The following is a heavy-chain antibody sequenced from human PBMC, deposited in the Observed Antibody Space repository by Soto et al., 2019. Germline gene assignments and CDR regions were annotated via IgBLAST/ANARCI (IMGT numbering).Heavy chain of an antibody. V-gene: IGHV4-31*03. CDR2: IHYTGST. D-gene: IGHD2-2*01. J-gene: IGHJ4*02. CDR1: GGSISSGGYY. Sequence: SETLSLTCTVSGGSISSGGYYWSWIRQHPGKGLEWIGYIHYTGSTYYNPSLKSRITISVDTSKNQFSLRLTSVSAADTAVYYCARESRLPAALLLDYWGQGTLVTVSS. CDR3: ARESRLPAALLLDY.